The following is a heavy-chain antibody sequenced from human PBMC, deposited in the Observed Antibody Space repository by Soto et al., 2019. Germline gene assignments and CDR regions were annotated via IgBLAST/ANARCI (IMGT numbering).Heavy chain of an antibody. CDR1: GFIFTGYS. Sequence: EVQLLESGGGLVQPGGSLRLSCAASGFIFTGYSMSWVRQAPGKGLEWVSSITISGDTTYYADSVKGRFAISRDNSKYMLFLQVKGLRAEDTAIYYCAKDRPYYYGSGGAYYKAGGDYWGQGTLVTVSS. J-gene: IGHJ4*02. D-gene: IGHD3-10*01. V-gene: IGHV3-23*01. CDR3: AKDRPYYYGSGGAYYKAGGDY. CDR2: ITISGDTT.